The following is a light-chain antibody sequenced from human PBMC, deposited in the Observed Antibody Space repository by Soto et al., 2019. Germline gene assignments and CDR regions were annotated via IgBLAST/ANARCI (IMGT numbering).Light chain of an antibody. V-gene: IGKV4-1*01. CDR1: QSLFYSYNNYNY. J-gene: IGKJ1*01. Sequence: LVMTQSPDSLAVSLGERATIKCKSSQSLFYSYNNYNYLAWYQQKPGQPPKVLIYWASTRASGVPDRFSGSGSGTEFTLTISSLQAEDVAVYYCQEYLNSLPAFGQGTKVDIK. CDR2: WAS. CDR3: QEYLNSLPA.